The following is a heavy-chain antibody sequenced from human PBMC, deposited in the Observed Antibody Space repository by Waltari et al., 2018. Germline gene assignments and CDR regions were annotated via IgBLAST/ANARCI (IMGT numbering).Heavy chain of an antibody. CDR3: ARAEGSGYYEGYFDY. V-gene: IGHV1-69*04. J-gene: IGHJ4*02. D-gene: IGHD3-22*01. Sequence: QVQLVQSGAEVKKPGSSVKVSCKASGGTFSSYAISWVRQAPGQGLEWNEAIIPILGIANYSQKFQSRVMITADDSTSPAYMELSSLRAEDTAVYYCARAEGSGYYEGYFDYWGQGTLVTVSS. CDR2: IIPILGIA. CDR1: GGTFSSYA.